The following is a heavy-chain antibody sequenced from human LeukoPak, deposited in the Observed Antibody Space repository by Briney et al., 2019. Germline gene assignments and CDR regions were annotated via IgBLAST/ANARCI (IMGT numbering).Heavy chain of an antibody. CDR1: GGSISSSSYY. D-gene: IGHD7-27*01. J-gene: IGHJ4*02. V-gene: IGHV4-39*07. Sequence: SETLSLTCTVSGGSISSSSYYWGWLRQPPGKGLEWIGSIYYSGSTYYNPSLKSRVTISVDTSKNQFSLKLSSVTAADTAVYYCARDQLGYVDYWGQGTLVTVSS. CDR2: IYYSGST. CDR3: ARDQLGYVDY.